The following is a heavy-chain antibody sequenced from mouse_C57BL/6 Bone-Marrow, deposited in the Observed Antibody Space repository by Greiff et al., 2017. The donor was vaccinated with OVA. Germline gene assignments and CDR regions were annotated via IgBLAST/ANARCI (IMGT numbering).Heavy chain of an antibody. CDR2: IDPETGGT. J-gene: IGHJ4*01. V-gene: IGHV1-15*01. D-gene: IGHD2-5*01. CDR3: TRGYSSYYAMDY. Sequence: VQLQQSGAELVRPGASVTPSCKASGYTFTDYEMHWVKQTPVHGLEWNGAIDPETGGTAYNQKFKGKAILTADKSSSTAYMELRSLTSEDSAVYYCTRGYSSYYAMDYWGQGTSVTVSS. CDR1: GYTFTDYE.